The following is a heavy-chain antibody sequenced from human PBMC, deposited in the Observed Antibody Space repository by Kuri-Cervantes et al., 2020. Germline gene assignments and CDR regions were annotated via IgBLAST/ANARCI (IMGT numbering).Heavy chain of an antibody. CDR1: GFTFSSYV. Sequence: GGSLRLSCAASGFTFSSYVMHWVRQAPGKGLEWVAVISYDGSNKYYADSVKGRFTISRDNSKNTVYLQMNSLRAEDTAVYYCARVLVGACIDYWGQGTLVTVSS. J-gene: IGHJ4*02. D-gene: IGHD1-26*01. CDR2: ISYDGSNK. V-gene: IGHV3-30*14. CDR3: ARVLVGACIDY.